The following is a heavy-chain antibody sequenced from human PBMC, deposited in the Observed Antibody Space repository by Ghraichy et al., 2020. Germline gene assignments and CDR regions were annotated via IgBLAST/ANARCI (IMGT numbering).Heavy chain of an antibody. CDR1: GYTFSSHG. Sequence: ASVKVSCKASGYTFSSHGFGWVRQAPGQGLEWMGWISAYNGNTIYAQKFQDRVTMTTDTSTSTAHMELRSLRSDDTAVYYCARGQSRFLEWNYYFDYWGQGALLSVSA. J-gene: IGHJ4*02. V-gene: IGHV1-18*01. CDR3: ARGQSRFLEWNYYFDY. CDR2: ISAYNGNT. D-gene: IGHD3-3*01.